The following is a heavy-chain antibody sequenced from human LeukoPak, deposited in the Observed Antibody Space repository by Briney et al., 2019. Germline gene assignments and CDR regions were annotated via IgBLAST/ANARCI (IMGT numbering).Heavy chain of an antibody. V-gene: IGHV4-59*01. Sequence: SETLSLTCTVSGGSISSYYWSWIRQPPGKGLEWIGYIYYSGSTNYNPSLKSRVTISVDTSKNQFSLKLSSVTAADTAVYYCARDRRTYYDFWSGPYDAFDIWGQGTMVTVSS. CDR3: ARDRRTYYDFWSGPYDAFDI. CDR2: IYYSGST. J-gene: IGHJ3*02. D-gene: IGHD3-3*01. CDR1: GGSISSYY.